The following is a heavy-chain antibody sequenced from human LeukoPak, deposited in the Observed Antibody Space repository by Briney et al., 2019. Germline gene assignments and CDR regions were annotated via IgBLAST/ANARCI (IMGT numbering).Heavy chain of an antibody. J-gene: IGHJ6*04. CDR1: GFTFSSYE. Sequence: GGSLRLSCAASGFTFSSYEMNWVRQAPGKGLEWVSYISSSGSTIYYADSVKGRFTISRDNAKNSLYLQMNSLRAEDMAVYYCAELGITMIGGVWGKGTTVTVSS. CDR2: ISSSGSTI. CDR3: AELGITMIGGV. V-gene: IGHV3-48*03. D-gene: IGHD3-10*02.